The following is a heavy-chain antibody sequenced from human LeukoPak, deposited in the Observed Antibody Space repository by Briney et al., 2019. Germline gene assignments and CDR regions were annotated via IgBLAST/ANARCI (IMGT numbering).Heavy chain of an antibody. CDR3: ARDLRYSSSWYGIDY. CDR2: IYYSGST. V-gene: IGHV4-59*01. D-gene: IGHD6-13*01. CDR1: GGSISSYY. Sequence: SKTLSLTCTVSGGSISSYYWSWIRQPPGKGLEWIGYIYYSGSTNYNPSLKSRVTISVDTSKNQFSLKLSSVTAADTAVYYCARDLRYSSSWYGIDYWGQGTLVTVSS. J-gene: IGHJ4*02.